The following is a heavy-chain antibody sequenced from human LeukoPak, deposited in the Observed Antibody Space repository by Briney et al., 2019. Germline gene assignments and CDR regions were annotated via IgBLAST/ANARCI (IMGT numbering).Heavy chain of an antibody. Sequence: ASVKVSCKASGYTFTGYYMHWVRRAPGQGLEWMGWINPNSGGTNYAQKFQGRVTMTRDTSISTAYMELSRLRSDDTAVYYCARVSFLEWTYDYWGQGTLVTVSS. CDR3: ARVSFLEWTYDY. V-gene: IGHV1-2*02. CDR1: GYTFTGYY. J-gene: IGHJ4*02. CDR2: INPNSGGT. D-gene: IGHD3-3*01.